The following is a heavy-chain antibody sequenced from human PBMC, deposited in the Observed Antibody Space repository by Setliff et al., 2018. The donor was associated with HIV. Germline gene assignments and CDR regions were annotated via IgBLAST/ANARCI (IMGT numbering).Heavy chain of an antibody. CDR1: GGSFNDYY. J-gene: IGHJ4*02. D-gene: IGHD3-10*01. CDR3: ARGLNYYVSGSYLPLGY. V-gene: IGHV4-34*01. Sequence: SETLSLACAVYGGSFNDYYWTWIRQPPGKGLEWIGEIDHSGNIKYHESLKSRVTISKDTSKNQNSLKLRSVTAADTAVYYCARGLNYYVSGSYLPLGYWGQGTLVTVSS. CDR2: IDHSGNI.